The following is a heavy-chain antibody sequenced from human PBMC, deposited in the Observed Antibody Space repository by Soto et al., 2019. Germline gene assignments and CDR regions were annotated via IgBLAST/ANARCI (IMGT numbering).Heavy chain of an antibody. Sequence: PSETRSLTCTVSGDSISRNDWNGIRQAPGKGLEWIGYISYRGATTYTPSLKSRVTISADTSKNQFSLKLSAVTAADTAVYYCARHVPSSKPGGPLAYPGQGIPVPVSS. D-gene: IGHD6-13*01. J-gene: IGHJ4*02. CDR3: ARHVPSSKPGGPLAY. CDR1: GDSISRND. CDR2: ISYRGAT. V-gene: IGHV4-59*08.